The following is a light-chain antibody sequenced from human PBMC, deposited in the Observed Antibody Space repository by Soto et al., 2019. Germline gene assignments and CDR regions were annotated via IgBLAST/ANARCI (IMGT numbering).Light chain of an antibody. V-gene: IGKV1-5*03. CDR2: KAS. CDR1: QSISSY. J-gene: IGKJ1*01. Sequence: DIQMTQSPSTLSASVGDRVTITYRARQSISSYLAWYQQKPGEAPKLLIYKASTLETGDPSRFSGSGSGTEFTLTISSLQPDDFATYYCQQYKSYSQTFGQGTKVEIK. CDR3: QQYKSYSQT.